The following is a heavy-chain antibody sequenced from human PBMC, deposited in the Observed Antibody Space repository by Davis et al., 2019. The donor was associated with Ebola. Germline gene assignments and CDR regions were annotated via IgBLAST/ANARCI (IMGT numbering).Heavy chain of an antibody. CDR3: ATSTPRFYYFDY. D-gene: IGHD2/OR15-2a*01. J-gene: IGHJ4*02. CDR2: IKQDGGEK. CDR1: GFIFSNYW. V-gene: IGHV3-7*01. Sequence: GGSLRLSCAASGFIFSNYWMSWVRQAPGKGPEWVAIIKQDGGEKYYVDSVKGRFTISRDNAKNSLFLQMNSLRAEDTAVYYCATSTPRFYYFDYWGQGTLVTVSS.